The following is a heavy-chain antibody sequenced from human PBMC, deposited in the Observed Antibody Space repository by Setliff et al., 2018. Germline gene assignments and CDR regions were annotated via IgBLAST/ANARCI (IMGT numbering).Heavy chain of an antibody. V-gene: IGHV1-18*01. CDR3: SKLVRYCTTTACQGASGAEF. CDR1: GYTLSNSI. J-gene: IGHJ4*02. Sequence: ASVKVSCKASGYTLSNSILSWVRQAPGQGLEWVGWISAYNGKTYSAQKFQDRVTLTTHTSTNMGYLELRSLTSDDTAVYYCSKLVRYCTTTACQGASGAEFWGQGTLVTVSS. CDR2: ISAYNGKT. D-gene: IGHD2-8*01.